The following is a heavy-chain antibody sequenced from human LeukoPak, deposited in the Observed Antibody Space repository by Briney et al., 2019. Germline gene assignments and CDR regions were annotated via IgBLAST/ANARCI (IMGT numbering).Heavy chain of an antibody. CDR1: GGSFSGGASFSGYY. CDR2: TNPSGST. D-gene: IGHD4-23*01. J-gene: IGHJ4*02. V-gene: IGHV4-34*01. CDR3: ARQGDGGRAYDH. Sequence: PSETLSLTCAVYGGSFSGGASFSGYYWSWIRQSPGRGLEWIGETNPSGSTNYNPSLRSRVTISEDTSKNQFSLKLTSVTAADTAVYYCARQGDGGRAYDHWGQGNMVTVSS.